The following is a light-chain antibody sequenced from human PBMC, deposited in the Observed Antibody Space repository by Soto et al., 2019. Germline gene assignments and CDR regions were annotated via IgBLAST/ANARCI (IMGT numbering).Light chain of an antibody. CDR3: SSYTSSSTLV. J-gene: IGLJ2*01. V-gene: IGLV2-14*03. CDR1: SSDVGAYNF. Sequence: QSVLTQPASVSGSPGQSITISCTGTSSDVGAYNFVSWYQQHSGEAPKVVIHDVSDRPSGVSDRFSGTKSGNTASLTISGLQAEDEADYYCSSYTSSSTLVFGGGTQLTVL. CDR2: DVS.